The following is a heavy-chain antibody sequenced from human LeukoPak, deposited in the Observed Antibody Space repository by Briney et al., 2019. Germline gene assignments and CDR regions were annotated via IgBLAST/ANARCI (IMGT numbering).Heavy chain of an antibody. J-gene: IGHJ4*02. V-gene: IGHV3-48*03. CDR1: GFTFSSYE. CDR2: ISSSGSTI. Sequence: SGGSLRLSCAASGFTFSSYEMNWVRQAPGKGLEWVSYISSSGSTIYYADSVKGRLTISRDNAKNSLYLQMNSLRAEDTAVYYCARAAAGAQDYWGQGTLVTVSS. CDR3: ARAAAGAQDY. D-gene: IGHD6-13*01.